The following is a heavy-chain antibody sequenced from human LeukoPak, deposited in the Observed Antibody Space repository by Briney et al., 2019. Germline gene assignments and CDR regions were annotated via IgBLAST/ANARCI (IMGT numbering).Heavy chain of an antibody. V-gene: IGHV1-69*13. Sequence: GASVKVSCKASGGTFSSYAISWVRQAPGQGLEWMGGIIPIFGTANYAQKFQGRVMITADESTSTAYMELSSLRSEDTAVYYCASRGPYYSSSWESPFDYWGQGTLVTVSS. CDR1: GGTFSSYA. CDR3: ASRGPYYSSSWESPFDY. D-gene: IGHD6-13*01. J-gene: IGHJ4*02. CDR2: IIPIFGTA.